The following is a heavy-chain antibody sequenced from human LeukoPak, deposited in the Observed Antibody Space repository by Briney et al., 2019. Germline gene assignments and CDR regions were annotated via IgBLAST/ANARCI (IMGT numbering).Heavy chain of an antibody. V-gene: IGHV4-59*01. D-gene: IGHD5-24*01. CDR2: IYYSGST. J-gene: IGHJ3*02. CDR1: GGSISSYY. CDR3: ARATDGYNQDAFDI. Sequence: SETLSLTCTVSGGSISSYYWSWIRQPPGKGLEWIGYIYYSGSTNYNPSLKSRVTISVDTSKNQFSLKLSSVTAADTAVYYCARATDGYNQDAFDIWGQGTMVTVSS.